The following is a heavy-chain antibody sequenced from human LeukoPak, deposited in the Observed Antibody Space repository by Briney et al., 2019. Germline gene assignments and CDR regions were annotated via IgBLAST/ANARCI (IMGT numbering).Heavy chain of an antibody. CDR1: GGSISSYY. CDR3: ARGALLWFGDRMEYYFDY. J-gene: IGHJ4*02. V-gene: IGHV4-59*01. Sequence: SETLSLTCTVSGGSISSYYWSWIRQPPGKGLEWIGYIYYSGSTNYNPSLKSRISISVDTSKNQFSLKLSSVTAADTAVYYCARGALLWFGDRMEYYFDYWGQGTLLTVSS. D-gene: IGHD3-10*01. CDR2: IYYSGST.